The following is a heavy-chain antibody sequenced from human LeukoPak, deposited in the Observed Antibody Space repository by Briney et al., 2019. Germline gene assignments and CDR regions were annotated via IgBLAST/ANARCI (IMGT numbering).Heavy chain of an antibody. CDR3: TLTKFGVVYYFDY. CDR2: ISYDGINL. Sequence: GGSLRLSCATSGFTFSSYAMHWVRQAPGEGLEWVALISYDGINLYYADSVKGRFIISRDNSKNTLYLQLHSLRLEDTAVYYCTLTKFGVVYYFDYWGQGTLVTVSS. CDR1: GFTFSSYA. D-gene: IGHD2-8*01. V-gene: IGHV3-30*04. J-gene: IGHJ4*02.